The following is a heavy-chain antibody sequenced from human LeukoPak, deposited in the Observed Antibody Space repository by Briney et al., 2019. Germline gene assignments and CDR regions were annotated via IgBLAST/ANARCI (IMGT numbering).Heavy chain of an antibody. CDR1: GIIVSNNY. V-gene: IGHV3-66*01. CDR3: TRDQIDQGDYVDY. J-gene: IGHJ4*02. D-gene: IGHD2-2*01. Sequence: GGSLKLSGEASGIIVSNNYMSWVRQAPGRGLEGVSVIYSGGSTYYADSVKGRFTISRDNSKNTLYLQMNSLRAEDAAVYYCTRDQIDQGDYVDYWGQGTLVTVSS. CDR2: IYSGGST.